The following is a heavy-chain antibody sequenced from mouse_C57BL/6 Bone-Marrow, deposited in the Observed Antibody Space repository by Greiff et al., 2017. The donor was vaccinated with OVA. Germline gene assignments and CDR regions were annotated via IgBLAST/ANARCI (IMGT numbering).Heavy chain of an antibody. D-gene: IGHD3-2*01. CDR2: IDPANGNT. CDR1: GFNIKNTY. V-gene: IGHV14-3*01. Sequence: VQLQQSVAELVRPGASVKLSCTASGFNIKNTYMHWVKQRPEQGLEWIGRIDPANGNTKYAPKFQGKATITADTSSNPAYLQLRSLTSEDTAIYYGASRRGGATEGNAMDYWGQGTSVTVSS. CDR3: ASRRGGATEGNAMDY. J-gene: IGHJ4*01.